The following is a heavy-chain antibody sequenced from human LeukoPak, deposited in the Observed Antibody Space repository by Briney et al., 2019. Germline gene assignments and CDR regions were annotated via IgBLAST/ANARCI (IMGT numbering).Heavy chain of an antibody. V-gene: IGHV3-21*01. J-gene: IGHJ3*02. CDR1: GFTFSSYS. Sequence: GGSLRLSCAASGFTFSSYSMNWVRQAPGKGLEWVSSISSSSSYMYYADSVKGRFTISRDNAKNSLYLQMNSLRAEDTAVYYCARDSLGPGAFDIWGQGTMVTVSS. CDR2: ISSSSSYM. CDR3: ARDSLGPGAFDI. D-gene: IGHD6-13*01.